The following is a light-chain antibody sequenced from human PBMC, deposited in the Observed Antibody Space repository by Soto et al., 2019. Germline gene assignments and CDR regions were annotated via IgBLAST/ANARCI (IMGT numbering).Light chain of an antibody. Sequence: QSVLTQPPSVSAAPGQKVTISCSGSSSNIGNNYVSWYQQLPGTAPKLLIYDNNKRPSGIPDRSSGSKSGTSGTLDITGLQTGDEADYYCATWDYSLTGEVFGGGTKLTVL. CDR3: ATWDYSLTGEV. CDR1: SSNIGNNY. V-gene: IGLV1-51*01. CDR2: DNN. J-gene: IGLJ2*01.